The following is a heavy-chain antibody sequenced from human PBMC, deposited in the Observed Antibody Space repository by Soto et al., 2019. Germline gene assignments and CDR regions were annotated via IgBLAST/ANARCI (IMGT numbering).Heavy chain of an antibody. J-gene: IGHJ5*02. D-gene: IGHD3-16*01. CDR1: GFSLNTGGVG. CDR2: IYWDDDK. CDR3: GHSVVRFFMGAKYLGWLDP. Sequence: QITLKESGPTLVKPTQTLTLTCSFSGFSLNTGGVGVAWIRQPPGKALEWLGIIYWDDDKHYSPSLKTRLTITKDTSKNQVVLTMTNMDPVDTATYYCGHSVVRFFMGAKYLGWLDPWGQGTLVTVSS. V-gene: IGHV2-5*02.